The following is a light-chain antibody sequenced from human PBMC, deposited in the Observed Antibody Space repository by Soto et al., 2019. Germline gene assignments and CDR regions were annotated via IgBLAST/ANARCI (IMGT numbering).Light chain of an antibody. J-gene: IGKJ5*01. CDR3: QQYNSYPIT. Sequence: DIQMTQSPSTLSASVGDRVTITCRASQSISSWLAWYQQKPGKAPKLLIYKASSLESGVPSRFSGSGSGTEFPLQLRRPQPDDFATSYCQQYNSYPITFGQGTRLEIK. CDR1: QSISSW. V-gene: IGKV1-5*03. CDR2: KAS.